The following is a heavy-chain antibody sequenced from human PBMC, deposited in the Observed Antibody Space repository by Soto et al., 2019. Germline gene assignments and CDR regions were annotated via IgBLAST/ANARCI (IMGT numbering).Heavy chain of an antibody. Sequence: GASVKVSCKTSGFTFRSYGINWVRQAPGQGLEWMGWISAYNGDRKYAQELLGRVTMTTDASTSTAYMELRGLRSDDTAVYYCARDWWGVDMDMDRNWLDPWGQGTLVTVSS. V-gene: IGHV1-18*01. CDR3: ARDWWGVDMDMDRNWLDP. D-gene: IGHD5-12*01. CDR1: GFTFRSYG. J-gene: IGHJ5*02. CDR2: ISAYNGDR.